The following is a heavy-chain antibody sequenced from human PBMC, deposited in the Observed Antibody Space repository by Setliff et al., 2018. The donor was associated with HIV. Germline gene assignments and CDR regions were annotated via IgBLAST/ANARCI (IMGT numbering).Heavy chain of an antibody. D-gene: IGHD5-12*01. CDR1: GGSIRSFF. J-gene: IGHJ4*02. CDR2: IYTSGST. Sequence: SETLSLTCTVSGGSIRSFFWSWIRQPPGKGLEWIGHIYTSGSTNYNPSLKSRVTMSVNTSKNQFSLNLSSVTAADTAVYYCALDPGYRRDYWGQGTLVTVSS. CDR3: ALDPGYRRDY. V-gene: IGHV4-4*08.